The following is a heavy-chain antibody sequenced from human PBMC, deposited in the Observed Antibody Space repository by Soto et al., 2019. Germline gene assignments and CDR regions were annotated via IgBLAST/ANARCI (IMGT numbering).Heavy chain of an antibody. CDR1: GFTFRNNV. CDR2: ITGSGRDT. J-gene: IGHJ4*02. Sequence: XGSLILSCAASGFTFRNNVLSWVRQAPGKGLDWVSGITGSGRDTYYADSVKGRFTISRDNSKNMVFLQMNSLRAEDTALYYCAKNGLDNSPSAIDSWGPGTLVTVSS. V-gene: IGHV3-23*01. D-gene: IGHD2-8*01. CDR3: AKNGLDNSPSAIDS.